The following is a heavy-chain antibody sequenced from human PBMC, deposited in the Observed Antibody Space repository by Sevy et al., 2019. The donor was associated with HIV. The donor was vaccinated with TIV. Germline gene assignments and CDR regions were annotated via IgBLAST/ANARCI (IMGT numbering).Heavy chain of an antibody. D-gene: IGHD3-3*01. CDR1: GFTFSSYG. V-gene: IGHV3-30*18. J-gene: IGHJ6*02. Sequence: GGSLKLSCAASGFTFSSYGMHWVRQAPGKGLEWVAVMSYDGSNKYYADSVKGRFTIARDNSKNTLYLQMNSLRAEDTAVYYCAKDRGLRFLDSMDVWGQGTTVTVSS. CDR2: MSYDGSNK. CDR3: AKDRGLRFLDSMDV.